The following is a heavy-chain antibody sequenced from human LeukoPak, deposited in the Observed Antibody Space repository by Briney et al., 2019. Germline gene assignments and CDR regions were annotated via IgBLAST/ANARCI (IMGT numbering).Heavy chain of an antibody. D-gene: IGHD3-9*01. CDR2: IRYDGSYK. Sequence: GGSLRLSCAASGFTFSSYGMHWVRQAPGKGLEWVTFIRYDGSYKYYADSVKGRFTISRDNSKNTLYLQMNSLRAEDTAVYYCAKISWDDILSSTDAFDIWGQGTMVTVSS. J-gene: IGHJ3*02. V-gene: IGHV3-30*02. CDR3: AKISWDDILSSTDAFDI. CDR1: GFTFSSYG.